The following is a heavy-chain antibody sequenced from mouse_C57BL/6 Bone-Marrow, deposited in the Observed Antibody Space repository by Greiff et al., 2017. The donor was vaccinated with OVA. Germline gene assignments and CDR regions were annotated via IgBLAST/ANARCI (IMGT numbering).Heavy chain of an antibody. CDR2: IYPGNSDT. CDR3: TMRVISTVVAY. V-gene: IGHV1-5*01. CDR1: GYTFTSYW. J-gene: IGHJ3*01. Sequence: EVQLQQSGTVLARPGASVKMSCKTSGYTFTSYWMHWVKQRPGQGLEWIGAIYPGNSDTSYNQKFQGKAKLTAVTSASTAYMELSSLTNEDSAVYYCTMRVISTVVAYWGQGTLVTVSA. D-gene: IGHD1-1*01.